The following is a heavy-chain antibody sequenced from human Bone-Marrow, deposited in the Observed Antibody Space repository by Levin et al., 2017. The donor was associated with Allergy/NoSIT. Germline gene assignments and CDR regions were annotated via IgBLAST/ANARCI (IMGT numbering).Heavy chain of an antibody. CDR3: ARDVFRSRGDIVLMVYAGSYFDY. CDR2: IYYSGST. Sequence: SETLSLTCTVSGGSISSSSYYWGWIRQPPGKGLEWIGSIYYSGSTYYNPSLKSRVTISVDTSKNQFSLKLSSVTAADTAVYYCARDVFRSRGDIVLMVYAGSYFDYWGQGTLVTVSS. V-gene: IGHV4-39*07. D-gene: IGHD2-8*01. J-gene: IGHJ4*02. CDR1: GGSISSSSYY.